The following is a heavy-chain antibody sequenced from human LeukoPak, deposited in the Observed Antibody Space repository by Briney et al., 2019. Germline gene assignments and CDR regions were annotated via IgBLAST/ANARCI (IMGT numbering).Heavy chain of an antibody. V-gene: IGHV3-53*01. Sequence: PGGSLRLSCAASGFTVSTNYMNWVRQAPGKGLEWVSVVYSGGTTYYADSVKGRSTISRDNSKNTLYLQMNSLRAEDTAVYYCARGGYGSGWYRDWGQGTLVTVSS. D-gene: IGHD6-19*01. J-gene: IGHJ4*02. CDR2: VYSGGTT. CDR3: ARGGYGSGWYRD. CDR1: GFTVSTNY.